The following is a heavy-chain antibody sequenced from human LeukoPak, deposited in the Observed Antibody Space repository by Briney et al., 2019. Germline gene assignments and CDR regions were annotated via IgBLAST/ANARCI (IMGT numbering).Heavy chain of an antibody. V-gene: IGHV3-21*01. J-gene: IGHJ4*02. CDR2: ISSSSSYI. CDR3: ARVMVGATLFDY. CDR1: GFTFSSYS. D-gene: IGHD1-26*01. Sequence: GGSLRLSCAASGFTFSSYSMNWVRQAPGKGLEWVSSISSSSSYIYYADSVKGRFTISSDNAKNSLYLQMNSLRAEDTAVYYCARVMVGATLFDYWGQGTLVTVSS.